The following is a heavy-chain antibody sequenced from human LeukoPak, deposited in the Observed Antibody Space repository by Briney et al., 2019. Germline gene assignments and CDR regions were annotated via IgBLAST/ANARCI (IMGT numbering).Heavy chain of an antibody. CDR2: IYYSGST. J-gene: IGHJ4*02. V-gene: IGHV4-30-4*08. Sequence: SQTLSLTCTVSGGSISSGDYYWSWIRQPPGKGLEWIGYIYYSGSTYYNPSLKSRVTISVDTSKSQFSLKLSSVTAADTAVYYCARVGYYYDSSGYYTYFDYWGQGTLVTVSS. CDR3: ARVGYYYDSSGYYTYFDY. CDR1: GGSISSGDYY. D-gene: IGHD3-22*01.